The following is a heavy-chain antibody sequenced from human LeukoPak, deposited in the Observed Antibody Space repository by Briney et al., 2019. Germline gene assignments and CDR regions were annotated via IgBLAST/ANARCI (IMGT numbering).Heavy chain of an antibody. Sequence: PSETLSLTCAVYGGSFSGYYWSWIRQPPGKGLEWIGSIYYSGNTYYNASLKSQVSISIDTSKNQFSLRLTSVTAADTAVYYCARQTGSGLFILPGGQGTLVTVSS. CDR3: ARQTGSGLFILP. CDR2: IYYSGNT. V-gene: IGHV4-34*01. CDR1: GGSFSGYY. D-gene: IGHD3/OR15-3a*01. J-gene: IGHJ4*02.